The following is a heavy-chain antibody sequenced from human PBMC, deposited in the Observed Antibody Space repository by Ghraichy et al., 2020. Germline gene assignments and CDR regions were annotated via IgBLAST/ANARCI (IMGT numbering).Heavy chain of an antibody. D-gene: IGHD3-10*01. CDR2: ISSGATTI. Sequence: LSLTCEASGFTFSDYYMSWIRQAPGKGLQWISYISSGATTIYYADSVRGRFTISRDNAKNSLYLQMNSLRAEDTAVYYCARDRGREGIDYWGQGTLVTVSS. J-gene: IGHJ4*02. V-gene: IGHV3-11*01. CDR3: ARDRGREGIDY. CDR1: GFTFSDYY.